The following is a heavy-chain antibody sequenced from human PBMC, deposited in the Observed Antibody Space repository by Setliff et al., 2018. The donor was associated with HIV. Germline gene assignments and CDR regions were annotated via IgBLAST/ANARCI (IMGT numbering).Heavy chain of an antibody. CDR3: ARDPGSSSFDY. V-gene: IGHV3-7*03. J-gene: IGHJ4*02. CDR1: GFTFSSCW. CDR2: IKQDGSEK. D-gene: IGHD6-19*01. Sequence: GGSLRLSCAASGFTFSSCWVTWVRQGPGKGLEWVANIKQDGSEKYYVDSVKGRFTISRDNGKNSLYLQMNSLRAEDTAVYYCARDPGSSSFDYWGQGTPVTVSS.